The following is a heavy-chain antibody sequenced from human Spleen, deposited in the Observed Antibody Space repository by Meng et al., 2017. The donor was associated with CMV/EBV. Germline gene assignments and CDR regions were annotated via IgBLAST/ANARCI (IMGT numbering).Heavy chain of an antibody. CDR2: IKQDGSEK. CDR1: GFTFSSYW. J-gene: IGHJ6*02. CDR3: AREFVVVPAATYGMDV. D-gene: IGHD2-2*01. Sequence: GGSLRLSCAASGFTFSSYWMSWVRQAPGKGLEWVANIKQDGSEKYYVDSVKGRLTISRDNAKNSLYLQMNSLRAEDTAVYYCAREFVVVPAATYGMDVWGQGTTVTVSS. V-gene: IGHV3-7*01.